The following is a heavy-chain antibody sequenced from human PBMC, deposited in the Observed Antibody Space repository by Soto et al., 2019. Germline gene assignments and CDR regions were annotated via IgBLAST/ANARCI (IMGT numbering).Heavy chain of an antibody. CDR1: GYSFTTYW. J-gene: IGHJ4*01. CDR2: IYPGDSDT. V-gene: IGHV5-51*01. Sequence: GESLKISCKGSGYSFTTYWIAGVRQMPGKGLEWVGIIYPGDSDTRYSPSFEGHVTISVDKSISTAFLQWNSLKASDNAIYYCARHSTSAPKHYWGQGTLVTVSS. D-gene: IGHD3-10*01. CDR3: ARHSTSAPKHY.